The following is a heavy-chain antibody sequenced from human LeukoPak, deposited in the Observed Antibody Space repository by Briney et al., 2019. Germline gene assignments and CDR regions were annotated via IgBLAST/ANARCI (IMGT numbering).Heavy chain of an antibody. V-gene: IGHV3-21*01. J-gene: IGHJ3*02. CDR2: ISSSSSYI. CDR1: GFTFSSYG. Sequence: GGSLRLSCAASGFTFSSYGMNWVRQAPGKGLEWVSSISSSSSYIYYADSVKGRFTISRDNAKNSLYLQMNSLRAEDTAVYYCARDGMRAFDIWGQGTMVTVSS. CDR3: ARDGMRAFDI.